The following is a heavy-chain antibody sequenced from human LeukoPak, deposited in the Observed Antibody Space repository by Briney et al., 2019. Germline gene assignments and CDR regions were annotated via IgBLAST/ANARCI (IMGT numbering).Heavy chain of an antibody. CDR3: ATYRQIQVPFEF. Sequence: GGSLRLSCAASGFTFSDFPMTWVRRAPGKGLEWVSSIFPSSDEIHYADSVKGRFTISRDNSRSTLSLQMDSLRAEDTATYYCATYRQIQVPFEFWGQGTLVTVSS. V-gene: IGHV3-23*01. D-gene: IGHD5-18*01. J-gene: IGHJ4*02. CDR1: GFTFSDFP. CDR2: IFPSSDEI.